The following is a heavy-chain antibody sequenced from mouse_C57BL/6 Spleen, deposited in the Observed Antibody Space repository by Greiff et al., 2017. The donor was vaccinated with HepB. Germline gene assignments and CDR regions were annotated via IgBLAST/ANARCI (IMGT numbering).Heavy chain of an antibody. CDR3: TSYGSSSDFEY. CDR1: GSTIKDYY. V-gene: IGHV14-2*01. J-gene: IGHJ2*01. CDR2: IVPEDGET. Sequence: VQLQQSGAELVKPGASVKLSCTASGSTIKDYYMHWVKQRPEQRLAWIGRIVPEDGETKYAQKFQGKTTITADTSSNTAYLQLSSLTSEAPAVYYWTSYGSSSDFEYWGQGTTRTVSS. D-gene: IGHD1-1*01.